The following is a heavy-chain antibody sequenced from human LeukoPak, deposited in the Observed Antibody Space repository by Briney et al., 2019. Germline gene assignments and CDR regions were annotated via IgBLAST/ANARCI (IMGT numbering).Heavy chain of an antibody. CDR2: ISSSSSYI. J-gene: IGHJ4*02. V-gene: IGHV3-21*01. CDR1: GFTFSSYA. CDR3: ARDYPLGPGSYDSSGYYDY. D-gene: IGHD3-22*01. Sequence: GGSLRLSCAASGFTFSSYAMSWVRQAPGKGLEWVSSISSSSSYIYYADSVKGRFTISRDNAKNSLYLQMNGLRAEDTAVYYCARDYPLGPGSYDSSGYYDYWGQGTLVTVSS.